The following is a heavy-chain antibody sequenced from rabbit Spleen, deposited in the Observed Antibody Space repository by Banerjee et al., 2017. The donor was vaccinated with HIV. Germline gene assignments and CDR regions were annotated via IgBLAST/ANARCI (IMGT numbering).Heavy chain of an antibody. Sequence: QEQLEESGGDLVKPEGSLTLTCTASGFTISSSYYMCWVRQAPGKGLEWIGCIYTYYGSTYYASWAKGRFTISKTSSTTVTLQVTSLTAADTATYFCARGGVGTFNLWGPGTLVTVS. D-gene: IGHD4-1*01. CDR2: IYTYYGST. CDR1: GFTISSSYY. V-gene: IGHV1S45*01. J-gene: IGHJ4*01. CDR3: ARGGVGTFNL.